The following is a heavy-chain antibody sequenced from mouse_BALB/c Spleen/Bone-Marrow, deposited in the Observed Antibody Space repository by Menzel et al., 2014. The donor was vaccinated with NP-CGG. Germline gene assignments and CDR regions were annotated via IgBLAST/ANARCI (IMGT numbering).Heavy chain of an antibody. CDR2: IYPSDSYT. J-gene: IGHJ2*01. V-gene: IGHV1-69*02. CDR3: TRGGSSPYYFDY. CDR1: GYTFTSYW. D-gene: IGHD1-1*01. Sequence: QVQLQQSGAELARPGASVKMSCKASGYTFTSYWIYWAKQRPGQGLEWIGNIYPSDSYTNYNQKFKGKATLTVDKSSTTAYMQLSSPTSEDSAVYYCTRGGSSPYYFDYWGQGTTLTVAS.